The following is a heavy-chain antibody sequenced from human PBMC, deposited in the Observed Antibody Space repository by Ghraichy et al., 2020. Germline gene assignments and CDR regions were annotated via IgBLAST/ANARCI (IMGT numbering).Heavy chain of an antibody. CDR1: GGTFSSYA. Sequence: SVKVSCKASGGTFSSYAISWVRQAPGQGLEWMGGIIPIFGTANYAQKFQGRVTITADESTSTAYMELSSLRSEDTAVYYCAGSRWLQYHFDYWGQGTLVTVSS. CDR3: AGSRWLQYHFDY. CDR2: IIPIFGTA. V-gene: IGHV1-69*13. J-gene: IGHJ4*02. D-gene: IGHD5-24*01.